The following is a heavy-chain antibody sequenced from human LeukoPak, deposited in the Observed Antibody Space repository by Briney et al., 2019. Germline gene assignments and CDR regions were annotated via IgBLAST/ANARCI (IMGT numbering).Heavy chain of an antibody. Sequence: GASVKVSCKASGDTSTNYAIRWVRQAPGQGLEWMGRIIPILGTTNYAQKFQGRLTITADKSTNTAYMELSSLRHEDTAVYYCGGGGRGGSGSYITDYWGQGTLVTVSS. CDR1: GDTSTNYA. D-gene: IGHD3-10*01. CDR3: GGGGRGGSGSYITDY. V-gene: IGHV1-69*04. J-gene: IGHJ4*02. CDR2: IIPILGTT.